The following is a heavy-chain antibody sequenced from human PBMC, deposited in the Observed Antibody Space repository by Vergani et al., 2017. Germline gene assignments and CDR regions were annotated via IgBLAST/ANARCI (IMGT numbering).Heavy chain of an antibody. CDR3: AKVGREKVAGTCGAFDI. V-gene: IGHV3-23*01. Sequence: EVQLLESGGDLVQPGVSLRLSCAASGFTFIMHAMSWVRQAPGKGLEWVSTLSASDRRTHYADSVKGRVTITRDNSKNTLFLHMNSLSPEDTAVYYCAKVGREKVAGTCGAFDIWGQGTMVTVTS. CDR2: LSASDRRT. CDR1: GFTFIMHA. J-gene: IGHJ3*02. D-gene: IGHD6-19*01.